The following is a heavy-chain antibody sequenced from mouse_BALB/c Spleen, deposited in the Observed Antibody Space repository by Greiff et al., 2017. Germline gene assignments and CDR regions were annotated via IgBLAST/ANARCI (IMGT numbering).Heavy chain of an antibody. V-gene: IGHV1S81*02. CDR3: ARLTGNFDD. J-gene: IGHJ2*01. CDR1: GYTFTSYW. CDR2: INPSNGRT. D-gene: IGHD4-1*01. Sequence: QVQLQQPGAELVKPGASVKLSCKASGYTFTSYWMHWVKQRPGQGLEWIGEINPSNGRTNYNEKFKSKATLTVDKSSSTAYMQLSSLTSEDSAVYYCARLTGNFDDWGQGTTLTVSS.